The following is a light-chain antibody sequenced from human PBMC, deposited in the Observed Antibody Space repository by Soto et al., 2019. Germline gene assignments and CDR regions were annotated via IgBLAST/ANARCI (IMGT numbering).Light chain of an antibody. CDR3: QQRNSWPLT. CDR2: DST. Sequence: EIVLTQSPATLSLSPGERATLSCRTSQSVSRYLAWYQQKLGQAPRLLIYDSTDRATGLPARFSGSGSGTDFTLTINSLEPEDFAVYYCQQRNSWPLTFGGGTTVEIK. J-gene: IGKJ4*01. CDR1: QSVSRY. V-gene: IGKV3-11*01.